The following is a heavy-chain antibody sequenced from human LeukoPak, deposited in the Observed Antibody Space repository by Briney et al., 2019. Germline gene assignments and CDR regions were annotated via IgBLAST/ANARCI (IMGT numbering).Heavy chain of an antibody. V-gene: IGHV3-30-3*01. CDR1: GFTFSSYA. CDR2: ISYDGSNK. Sequence: PGGSLRLSCAASGFTFSSYAMHWVRQAPGKGLEWVAVISYDGSNKYYADSVKGRFTISRDNSKNTLYLQMNSLRAEDTAVYYCARGPRIVVVVAAAGLGYWGQGTLVTVSS. D-gene: IGHD2-15*01. J-gene: IGHJ4*02. CDR3: ARGPRIVVVVAAAGLGY.